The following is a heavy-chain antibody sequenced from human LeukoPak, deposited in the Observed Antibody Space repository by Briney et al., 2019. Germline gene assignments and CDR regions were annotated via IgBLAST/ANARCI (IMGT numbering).Heavy chain of an antibody. CDR3: ARRDYGDYPFDY. D-gene: IGHD4-17*01. V-gene: IGHV4-38-2*01. CDR2: IYHSGST. CDR1: GYSISSGYY. Sequence: SETLSLXCAVSGYSISSGYYWGWIRQPPGKGLEWIGSIYHSGSTYYNPSLKSRVTISVDTSKNQFSLKLSSVTAADTAVYYCARRDYGDYPFDYWGQGTLVTVSS. J-gene: IGHJ4*02.